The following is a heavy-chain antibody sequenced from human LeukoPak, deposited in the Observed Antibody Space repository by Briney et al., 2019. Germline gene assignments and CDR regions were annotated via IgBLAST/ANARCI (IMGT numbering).Heavy chain of an antibody. CDR1: GFTFSSYW. CDR3: ARGSGLLGHWYFDL. V-gene: IGHV3-7*04. Sequence: GGFLRLSCAASGFTFSSYWMSWVRQAPGKGLEWVANIKQDGSEKYYVDSVKGRFTISRDNAKNSLYLQMNSLRAEDTAVYYCARGSGLLGHWYFDLWGRGTLVTVSS. D-gene: IGHD3-16*01. CDR2: IKQDGSEK. J-gene: IGHJ2*01.